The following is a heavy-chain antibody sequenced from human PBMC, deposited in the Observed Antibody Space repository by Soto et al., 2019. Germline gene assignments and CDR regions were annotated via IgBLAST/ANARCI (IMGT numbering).Heavy chain of an antibody. Sequence: ASVKVSCKASGYTFTGYYMHWVRQAPGQGLEWMGWINHNSGGTNYAQKFQGWFTMTRDTSISTAYMELSRLRSDDTAVYYSEAAPGEAEAATFYYGVKVWAQGTPVSV. CDR2: INHNSGGT. J-gene: IGHJ6*02. D-gene: IGHD3-16*01. CDR3: EAAPGEAEAATFYYGVKV. V-gene: IGHV1-2*04. CDR1: GYTFTGYY.